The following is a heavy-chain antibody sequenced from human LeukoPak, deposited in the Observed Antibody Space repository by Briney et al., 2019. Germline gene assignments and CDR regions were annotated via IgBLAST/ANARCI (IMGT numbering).Heavy chain of an antibody. D-gene: IGHD5-18*01. CDR1: GGTFSSYG. J-gene: IGHJ4*02. CDR3: RGYSYGYYFDY. CDR2: IIPIFGTA. Sequence: GASVKVSCKASGGTFSSYGISWVRQAPGQGLEWMGGIIPIFGTANYAQKFQGRVTMTEDTSTDTAYMELSSLRSEDTAVYYCRGYSYGYYFDYWGQGTLVTVSS. V-gene: IGHV1-69*06.